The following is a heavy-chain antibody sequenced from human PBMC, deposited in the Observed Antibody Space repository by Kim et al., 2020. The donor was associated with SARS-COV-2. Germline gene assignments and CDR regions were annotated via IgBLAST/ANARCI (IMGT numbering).Heavy chain of an antibody. D-gene: IGHD3-10*01. J-gene: IGHJ6*02. CDR3: AGWFGENLTFFNYYYYGMDV. Sequence: ASVKVSCKASGYTFTSYYMHWVRQAPGQGLEWMGIINPSGGSTSYAQKFQGRVTMTRDTSTSTVYMELSSLRSEDTAVYYCAGWFGENLTFFNYYYYGMDVWGQGTTVTVSS. CDR2: INPSGGST. CDR1: GYTFTSYY. V-gene: IGHV1-46*01.